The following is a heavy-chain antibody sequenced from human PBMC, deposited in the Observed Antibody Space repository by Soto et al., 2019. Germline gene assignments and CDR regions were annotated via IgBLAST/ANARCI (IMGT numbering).Heavy chain of an antibody. Sequence: QVQLVQSGAEVKKPGSSVKVSCKASGGTFSSYAISWVRQAPGQGLEWMGWINPNSGGTNYAQKFQGWVTMTRDTSISTAYMELSRLRSDDTAVYYCARGQADYGDYLFDYWGQGTLVTVSS. V-gene: IGHV1-2*04. CDR3: ARGQADYGDYLFDY. J-gene: IGHJ4*02. CDR1: GGTFSSYA. D-gene: IGHD4-17*01. CDR2: INPNSGGT.